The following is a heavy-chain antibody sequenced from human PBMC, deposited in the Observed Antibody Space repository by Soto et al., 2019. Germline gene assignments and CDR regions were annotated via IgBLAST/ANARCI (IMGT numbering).Heavy chain of an antibody. CDR3: AKDYEYSSSWYYFDY. J-gene: IGHJ4*02. CDR2: ISYDGSNK. Sequence: GGSLRLSCAASGFTFSSYGMHWVRQAPGKGLEWVAVISYDGSNKYYADSVKGRFTISRDNSKNTLYLQMNSLRAEDTAVYYCAKDYEYSSSWYYFDYWGQGTLVNVSS. V-gene: IGHV3-30*18. D-gene: IGHD6-13*01. CDR1: GFTFSSYG.